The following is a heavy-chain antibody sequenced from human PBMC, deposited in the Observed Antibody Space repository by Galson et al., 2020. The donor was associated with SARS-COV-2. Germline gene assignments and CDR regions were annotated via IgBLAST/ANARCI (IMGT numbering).Heavy chain of an antibody. Sequence: ETSETLSLTCTVSGGSISDYYWSWIRQPPGKGLEWIGYIFYSGSTNYNPSLKSRVTISVDTSKSQFSLKLTSVTAADTAIYFCARALYTSTWYLRYFDSWGQGTLVTVSS. CDR1: GGSISDYY. CDR2: IFYSGST. J-gene: IGHJ4*02. CDR3: ARALYTSTWYLRYFDS. D-gene: IGHD6-13*01. V-gene: IGHV4-59*08.